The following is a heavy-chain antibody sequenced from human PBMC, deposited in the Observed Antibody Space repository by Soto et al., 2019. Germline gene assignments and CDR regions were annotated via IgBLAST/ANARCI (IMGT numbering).Heavy chain of an antibody. CDR3: ASHSGSSPEGRYHYGMDV. Sequence: QVQLVQSGAEVKKPGSSVKVSCKASGGTFSSYAISWVRQAPGQGLEWMGGIIPLFGTADYAQKFQGRVAIIADEPTSTAYMELSSLRSEDTAVYYCASHSGSSPEGRYHYGMDVWGQGTTVTVSS. CDR2: IIPLFGTA. D-gene: IGHD1-26*01. J-gene: IGHJ6*02. CDR1: GGTFSSYA. V-gene: IGHV1-69*12.